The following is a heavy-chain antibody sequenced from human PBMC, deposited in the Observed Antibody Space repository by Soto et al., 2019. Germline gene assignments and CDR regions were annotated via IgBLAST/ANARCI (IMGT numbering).Heavy chain of an antibody. D-gene: IGHD3-22*01. CDR2: ISYDGSNK. CDR3: ARGHYYDSSGYQNY. V-gene: IGHV3-30-3*01. J-gene: IGHJ4*02. CDR1: GFTFSSYA. Sequence: QVQLVESGGGVVQPGRSLRLSCAASGFTFSSYAMHWVRQAPGKGLEWVAVISYDGSNKYYADSVKGRFTISRDNSKNTLYLQMNSLRAEDTAVYYRARGHYYDSSGYQNYWGQGTLVTVSS.